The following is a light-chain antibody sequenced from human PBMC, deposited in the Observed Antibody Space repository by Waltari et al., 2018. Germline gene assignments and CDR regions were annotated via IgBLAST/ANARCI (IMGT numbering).Light chain of an antibody. J-gene: IGKJ1*01. CDR2: DAS. V-gene: IGKV3-11*01. CDR3: QQRSNWPPWT. CDR1: QRVSSY. Sequence: EIVLTQSPATLSFSPGERATLSCRASQRVSSYLAWYQQKPGQAPRLLIYDASNRATGIPARFRGSGSGTDFTLTISSLEPEDFAVYYCQQRSNWPPWTFGQGTKVEIK.